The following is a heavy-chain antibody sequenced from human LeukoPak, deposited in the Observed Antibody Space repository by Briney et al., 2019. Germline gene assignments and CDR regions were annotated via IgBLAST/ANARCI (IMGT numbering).Heavy chain of an antibody. V-gene: IGHV1-18*01. CDR3: ARTVAGTEDLDY. CDR2: ISAYNGNT. CDR1: GYTFTSYG. J-gene: IGHJ4*02. D-gene: IGHD6-19*01. Sequence: ASVKVSYKASGYTFTSYGISWVRQAPGQGLEWMGWISAYNGNTNYAQKLQGRVTMTTDTSTSTAYMELRSLRSDDTAVYYCARTVAGTEDLDYWGQGTLVTVSS.